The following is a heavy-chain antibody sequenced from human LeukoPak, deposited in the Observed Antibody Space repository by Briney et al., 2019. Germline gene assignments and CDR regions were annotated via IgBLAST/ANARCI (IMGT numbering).Heavy chain of an antibody. J-gene: IGHJ6*03. CDR1: GDSISSGDYY. V-gene: IGHV4-39*07. D-gene: IGHD6-19*01. CDR3: ARAGRSGWLGHYYYYMDV. Sequence: SETLSLTCTVSGDSISSGDYYWGWIRQPPGKGLEWIGSIYYSGSTYYNPSLKSRVTISVDTSKNQFSLKLSSVTAADTAVYYCARAGRSGWLGHYYYYMDVWGKGTTVTVSS. CDR2: IYYSGST.